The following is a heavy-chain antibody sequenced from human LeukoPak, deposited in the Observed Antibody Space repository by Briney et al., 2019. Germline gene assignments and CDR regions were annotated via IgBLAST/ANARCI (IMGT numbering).Heavy chain of an antibody. Sequence: SETLSLTCAVSGGSISSGGYSWSWIRQPPGKGLEWIGYIYHSGSTYYNPSLKSRVTISVDRSENQFSLKLSSVTAADTAVYYCASRKVFGVVIIFDYWGQGTLVTVSS. CDR1: GGSISSGGYS. V-gene: IGHV4-30-2*01. J-gene: IGHJ4*02. CDR2: IYHSGST. D-gene: IGHD3-3*01. CDR3: ASRKVFGVVIIFDY.